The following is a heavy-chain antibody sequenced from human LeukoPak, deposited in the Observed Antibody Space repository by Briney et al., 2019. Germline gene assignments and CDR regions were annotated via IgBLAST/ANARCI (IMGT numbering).Heavy chain of an antibody. J-gene: IGHJ3*02. CDR1: GYTFTNYY. CDR2: INPSGGST. V-gene: IGHV1-46*01. D-gene: IGHD6-19*01. CDR3: ARESSSGLMNDAFDI. Sequence: GASVKVSCKASGYTFTNYYMHWVRQAPGQGLEWMGTINPSGGSTSYAQKFQGRVTMTRDTSTSTVYMELSSLRSEDTAVYYCARESSSGLMNDAFDIWGQGTMVTVSS.